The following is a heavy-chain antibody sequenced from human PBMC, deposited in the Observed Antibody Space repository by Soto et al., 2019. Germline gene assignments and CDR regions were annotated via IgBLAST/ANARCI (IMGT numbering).Heavy chain of an antibody. V-gene: IGHV4-59*01. D-gene: IGHD3-3*01. Sequence: QVQLQESGPGLVKPSETLSLTCTVSGGSISSYYWSWIRQPPGKGLEWIGYIYYSGSTNYNPSLKSRVTLSVDTSKNQFSLKLSSVTAADTAVYYCARSITIFGVARGDAFDIWGQGTMVTVSS. CDR2: IYYSGST. J-gene: IGHJ3*02. CDR1: GGSISSYY. CDR3: ARSITIFGVARGDAFDI.